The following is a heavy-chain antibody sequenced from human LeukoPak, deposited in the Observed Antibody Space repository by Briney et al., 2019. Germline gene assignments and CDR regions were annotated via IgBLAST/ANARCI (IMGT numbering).Heavy chain of an antibody. J-gene: IGHJ4*02. V-gene: IGHV3-33*08. D-gene: IGHD1-26*01. Sequence: GGSLRLSCEASGLTFNNYAMHWVRQAPGKGLEWVGLIKYDASDEYYADSVKGRFTISRDDSRNTLYLQMTSLRAEDTAVYYCARGQSVGWEIGVCDFWGQGSLVTVAS. CDR3: ARGQSVGWEIGVCDF. CDR2: IKYDASDE. CDR1: GLTFNNYA.